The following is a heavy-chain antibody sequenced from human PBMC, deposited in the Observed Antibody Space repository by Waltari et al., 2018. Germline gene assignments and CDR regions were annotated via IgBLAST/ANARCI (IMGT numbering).Heavy chain of an antibody. V-gene: IGHV3-23*01. D-gene: IGHD3-10*01. CDR2: ISGSGGST. J-gene: IGHJ6*03. CDR1: GFTFSSYA. Sequence: EVQLLESGGGLVQPGGSLRLSCAASGFTFSSYAMSWVRQAPGKGLEWVSAISGSGGSTYYADSVKGRFTISRDNSKNTLYLQMNSLRAEDTAMYYCAKSIRAVRGVTPGQYYYYYMDVWGKGTTVTVSS. CDR3: AKSIRAVRGVTPGQYYYYYMDV.